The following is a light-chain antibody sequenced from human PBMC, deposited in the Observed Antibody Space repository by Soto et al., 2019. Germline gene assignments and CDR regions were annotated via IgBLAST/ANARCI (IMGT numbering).Light chain of an antibody. J-gene: IGKJ1*01. CDR3: QQGFTAPPWT. V-gene: IGKV1-39*01. CDR1: QTINNY. CDR2: DTS. Sequence: DIQMTQSPSSLSASVGDRVTITCRSSQTINNYLNWYQQRPGRAPKLLIYDTSSLQTGVPSRFSGSESGTVFTLTISSVQPEGLAIYYCQQGFTAPPWTFGQETKVELK.